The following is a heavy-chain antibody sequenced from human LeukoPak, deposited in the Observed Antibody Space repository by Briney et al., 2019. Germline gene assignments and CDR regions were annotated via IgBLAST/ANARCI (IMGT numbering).Heavy chain of an antibody. Sequence: SETLSLTCTVSGGSISSGSYFWSWIRQPAGKGLEWIGRINSRGSTNYNPSLKSRVTISVDTSKNHFSLKLSSVTAADTAVYYCAKDVIRGYCSGGSCYSGGGLDYWGQGTLVTVSS. CDR1: GGSISSGSYF. CDR3: AKDVIRGYCSGGSCYSGGGLDY. V-gene: IGHV4-61*02. D-gene: IGHD2-15*01. CDR2: INSRGST. J-gene: IGHJ4*02.